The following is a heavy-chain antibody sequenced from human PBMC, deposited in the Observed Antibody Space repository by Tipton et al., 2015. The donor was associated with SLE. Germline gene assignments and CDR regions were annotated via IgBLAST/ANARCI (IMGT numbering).Heavy chain of an antibody. CDR1: GFIFNSHV. CDR2: ISSNGGDT. Sequence: SLRLSCAASGFIFNSHVMHWVRQAPGKGLEYVSAISSNGGDTYYADSVKGRFTLSRDNFKSTSYLQMGSLRVEDMAVYYCAREGITGTDVGAFDIWGQGTMVIVSS. V-gene: IGHV3-64*02. CDR3: AREGITGTDVGAFDI. J-gene: IGHJ3*02. D-gene: IGHD1-7*01.